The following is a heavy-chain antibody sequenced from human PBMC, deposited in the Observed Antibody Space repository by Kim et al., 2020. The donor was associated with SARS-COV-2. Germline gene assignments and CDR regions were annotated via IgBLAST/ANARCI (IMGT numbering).Heavy chain of an antibody. D-gene: IGHD6-6*01. J-gene: IGHJ4*02. Sequence: KFQGRVTITRDTSASTAYMELSSLRSEDTAVYYCARPSIAARPIGPNVFDYWGQGTLVTVSS. V-gene: IGHV1-3*01. CDR3: ARPSIAARPIGPNVFDY.